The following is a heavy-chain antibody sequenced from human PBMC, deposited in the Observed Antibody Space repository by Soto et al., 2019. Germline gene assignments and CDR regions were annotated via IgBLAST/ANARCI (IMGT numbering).Heavy chain of an antibody. CDR2: INPNSGGT. D-gene: IGHD2-21*02. V-gene: IGHV1-2*04. J-gene: IGHJ3*02. CDR1: GYTFTGYY. CDR3: ARGWARDAVPI. Sequence: QVQLVQSGAEVKKPGASVKVSCKASGYTFTGYYMDWVRQDPGQGLEWWGWINPNSGGTNYAQKSQGWVTMTRDTSISTAYMQLSRPRTNDTAEYYCARGWARDAVPIWPQATMVTVPP.